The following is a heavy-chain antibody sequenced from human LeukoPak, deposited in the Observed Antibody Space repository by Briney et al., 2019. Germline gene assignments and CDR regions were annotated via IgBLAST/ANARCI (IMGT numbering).Heavy chain of an antibody. J-gene: IGHJ6*03. CDR1: GYTFTGYY. V-gene: IGHV1-2*02. Sequence: ASVKVSCKASGYTFTGYYMHWVRQAPGQGLEWMGWINPNSGGTNYAQKFQGRVTMTRDTSISTAYMELSRLRSDDTAVYYCARLVPAAMERYYMDVWGKGTTVTVSS. CDR3: ARLVPAAMERYYMDV. CDR2: INPNSGGT. D-gene: IGHD2-2*01.